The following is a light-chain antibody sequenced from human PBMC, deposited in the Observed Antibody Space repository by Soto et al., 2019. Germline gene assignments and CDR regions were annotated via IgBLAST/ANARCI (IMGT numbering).Light chain of an antibody. CDR2: DAS. V-gene: IGKV1-5*01. CDR3: EQYYSYPLI. Sequence: DIRMTPSAATLAASVGDRVSITCLAGRSISYWLAWYQQEPGKAPKFVIYDASSLQSGGPSRFSGGGSGMYFSLTISCLRSEDLATYYCEQYYSYPLIVGGGTKVDI. CDR1: RSISYW. J-gene: IGKJ4*01.